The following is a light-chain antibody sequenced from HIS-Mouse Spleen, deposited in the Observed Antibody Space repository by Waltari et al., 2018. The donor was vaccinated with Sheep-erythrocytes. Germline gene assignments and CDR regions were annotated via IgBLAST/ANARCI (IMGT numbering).Light chain of an antibody. CDR2: GKN. V-gene: IGLV3-19*01. Sequence: SSELTQDPAVSVALGQTVRITCQGDSLRSYYASWYQQKPGQAPVLVIYGKNKRPSGIPDRFSGSRSGNTASLTITGAQAEDEADYYCNSRDSSGNHLVFGGGTKLTVL. CDR3: NSRDSSGNHLV. J-gene: IGLJ2*01. CDR1: SLRSYY.